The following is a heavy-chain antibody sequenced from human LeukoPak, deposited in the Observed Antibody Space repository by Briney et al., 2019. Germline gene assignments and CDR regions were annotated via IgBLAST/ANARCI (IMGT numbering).Heavy chain of an antibody. D-gene: IGHD1-7*01. J-gene: IGHJ5*02. CDR2: IYPGDSDT. Sequence: GESLKISCKGSGYSFTSYWIGWVRQMPGKGLEWMGIIYPGDSDTRYSPSFQGQDTISADKSISTAYLQWSSLKASDTAMYYCARGGDWNYGYNWFDPWGQGTLVTVSS. V-gene: IGHV5-51*01. CDR3: ARGGDWNYGYNWFDP. CDR1: GYSFTSYW.